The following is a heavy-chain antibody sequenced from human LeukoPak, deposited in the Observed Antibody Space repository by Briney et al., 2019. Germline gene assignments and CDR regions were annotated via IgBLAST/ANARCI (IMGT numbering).Heavy chain of an antibody. D-gene: IGHD3-10*01. CDR1: GGSISSYY. CDR3: ARVRSSPIYYYYGMDV. J-gene: IGHJ6*02. CDR2: IYYSGST. Sequence: SETLSLTCTVSGGSISSYYWSWIRQPPGKGLEWIGYIYYSGSTNYNPSLKSRVTISVDTSKNQFSLKLSSVTAADTAVYYCARVRSSPIYYYYGMDVWGQGTTVTVSS. V-gene: IGHV4-59*01.